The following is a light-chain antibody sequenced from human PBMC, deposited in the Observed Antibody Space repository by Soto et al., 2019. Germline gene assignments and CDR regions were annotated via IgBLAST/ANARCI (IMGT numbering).Light chain of an antibody. V-gene: IGKV3-15*01. CDR1: QSVSSH. CDR2: DSS. Sequence: EIRMTQSPAILSVSPGESATLSCRASQSVSSHVVWYQQKPGQAPRLLISDSSTTGFPARFSGSGSGTEFTLTISSPQSDDSAIYYCQQFGDWPSFGLGTKLEI. CDR3: QQFGDWPS. J-gene: IGKJ1*01.